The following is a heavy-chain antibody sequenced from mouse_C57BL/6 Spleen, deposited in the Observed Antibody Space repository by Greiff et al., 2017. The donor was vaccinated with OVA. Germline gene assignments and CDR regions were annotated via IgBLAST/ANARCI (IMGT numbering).Heavy chain of an antibody. Sequence: EVKLVESGGGLVQPGGSMKLSCVASGFTFSNYWMNWVRQSPEKGLEWVAQIRLKSDNYATHYAESVKGRFTISRDDSKSSVYLQMNNLRAADTGIYYCTGAGTAYFDYWGQGTTLTVSS. CDR3: TGAGTAYFDY. CDR1: GFTFSNYW. D-gene: IGHD4-1*01. V-gene: IGHV6-3*01. J-gene: IGHJ2*01. CDR2: IRLKSDNYAT.